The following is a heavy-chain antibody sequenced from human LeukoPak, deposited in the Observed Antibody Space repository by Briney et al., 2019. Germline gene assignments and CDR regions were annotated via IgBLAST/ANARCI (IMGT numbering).Heavy chain of an antibody. Sequence: GASVKVSCKASGYTFTSYGISWVRQAPGRGLEWMGWISAYNGNTNYAQKFQGRVTMTRDTSTSTVYMELSSLRSEDTAVYYCARGSCGGDCPMSRGYFQHWGQGTLVTVSS. CDR1: GYTFTSYG. D-gene: IGHD2-21*02. CDR3: ARGSCGGDCPMSRGYFQH. J-gene: IGHJ1*01. CDR2: ISAYNGNT. V-gene: IGHV1-18*01.